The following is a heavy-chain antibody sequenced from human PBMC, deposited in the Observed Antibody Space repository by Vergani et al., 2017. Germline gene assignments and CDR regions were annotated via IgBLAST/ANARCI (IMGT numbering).Heavy chain of an antibody. J-gene: IGHJ1*01. Sequence: EVYLVASGGGVVRPGGSLRLSCAASGFTFGDYYMAWIRLAPGKGLDWVASIKRDGTETFYVDSVKGRFTLSRDNAKTTLYLQMNSLRDEDRGVYYCARISGGSAPYLHYWGQGTLVTVAS. CDR2: IKRDGTET. V-gene: IGHV3-7*01. CDR1: GFTFGDYY. CDR3: ARISGGSAPYLHY. D-gene: IGHD2-15*01.